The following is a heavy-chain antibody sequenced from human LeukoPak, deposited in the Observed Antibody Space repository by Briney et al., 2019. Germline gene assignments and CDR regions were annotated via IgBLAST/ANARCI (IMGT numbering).Heavy chain of an antibody. CDR2: IRSKAYGGTT. V-gene: IGHV3-49*04. Sequence: LGGSLRLSCKASGFTFGDYAMSWVRQAPGKGLEWVGFIRSKAYGGTTEYAASVKGRFTISRDDSKSIAYLQMNSLKTEDTAVYYCTRDLGSSWSYWGQGTLVTVSS. CDR1: GFTFGDYA. D-gene: IGHD6-13*01. J-gene: IGHJ4*02. CDR3: TRDLGSSWSY.